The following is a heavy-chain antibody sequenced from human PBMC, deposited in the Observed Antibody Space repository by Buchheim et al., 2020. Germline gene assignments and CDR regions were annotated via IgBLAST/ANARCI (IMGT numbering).Heavy chain of an antibody. Sequence: QVQLQESGPGLVKPSDTLSLTCAVPGYSISSSNWWGWIRQPPGKGLEWIGYIYYSGSTYYNPSLKSRVTMSVDTSKNQLSLKLGSVCAVDTAVYYCARMYYYDSSGWGFDPWGQRTL. V-gene: IGHV4-28*01. CDR2: IYYSGST. CDR1: GYSISSSNW. CDR3: ARMYYYDSSGWGFDP. D-gene: IGHD3-22*01. J-gene: IGHJ5*02.